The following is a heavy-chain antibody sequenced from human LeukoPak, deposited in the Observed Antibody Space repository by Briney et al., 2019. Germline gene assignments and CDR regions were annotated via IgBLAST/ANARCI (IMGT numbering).Heavy chain of an antibody. CDR3: AITHYDPAGSPNFDS. Sequence: GRSLRLSCAASGFTFSSYGMHWVRQAPGKGLEWVAVIWYDGSNKYYADSVKGRFTISRDNSKNTLYLQMNSLRTEDTALYYCAITHYDPAGSPNFDSWGQGTLVTVSS. CDR1: GFTFSSYG. CDR2: IWYDGSNK. V-gene: IGHV3-33*01. J-gene: IGHJ4*02. D-gene: IGHD3-22*01.